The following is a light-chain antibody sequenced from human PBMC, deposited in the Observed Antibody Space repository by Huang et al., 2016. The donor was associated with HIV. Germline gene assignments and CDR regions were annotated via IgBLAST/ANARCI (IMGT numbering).Light chain of an antibody. J-gene: IGKJ2*01. CDR1: QSVLSSPSNKTY. CDR2: WAS. V-gene: IGKV4-1*01. Sequence: DIVMTQSPDSLAVSLGERATINCKSSQSVLSSPSNKTYLAGYQQRPGQTPTLLIYWASTRQSGVPDRFSGSGSGTHFTLTISSLQAEDVAFYYCQQYFISPPTFGQGTKLEI. CDR3: QQYFISPPT.